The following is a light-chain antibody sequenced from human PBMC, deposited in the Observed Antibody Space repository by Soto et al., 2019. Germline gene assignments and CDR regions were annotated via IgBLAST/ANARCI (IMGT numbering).Light chain of an antibody. V-gene: IGKV1-9*01. CDR1: PGISSF. J-gene: IGKJ3*01. Sequence: IQLTQSPSSLSASVGARVTITCRASPGISSFLAWYQQKPGKAPKLLIYGASTLQSGVPSRFSGSGSGTDFTLTIGSLQPEDFANYYCQQLNSFPIPFGPGTKVDIK. CDR2: GAS. CDR3: QQLNSFPIP.